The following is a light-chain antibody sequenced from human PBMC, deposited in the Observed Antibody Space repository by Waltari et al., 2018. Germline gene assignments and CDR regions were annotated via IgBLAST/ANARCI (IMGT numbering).Light chain of an antibody. J-gene: IGLJ3*02. CDR1: SSNIGGNT. Sequence: QPVLIQPPSASGTLGQRVTISCSGSSSNIGGNTVNWYQQFPGAAPKVFIYNNNQRPSGVPVRCSGSKSGHSASLASSGLQSEDEAKYYCTAWDDSVNAWLFGGGAKLTVL. CDR3: TAWDDSVNAWL. V-gene: IGLV1-44*01. CDR2: NNN.